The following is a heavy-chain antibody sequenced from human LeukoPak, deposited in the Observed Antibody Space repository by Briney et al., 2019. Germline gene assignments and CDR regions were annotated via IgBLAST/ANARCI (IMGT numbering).Heavy chain of an antibody. CDR3: ARESPGATRDY. D-gene: IGHD1-26*01. V-gene: IGHV3-74*01. J-gene: IGHJ4*02. CDR1: GFIFNNYW. CDR2: INIDGSST. Sequence: GGSLRLSCAGSGFIFNNYWMHWVRQAPGKGLVWVSRINIDGSSTRYADSVKGRFTISRDNAKNSLYLQMNSLRAEDTAVYYCARESPGATRDYWGQGTLVTVSS.